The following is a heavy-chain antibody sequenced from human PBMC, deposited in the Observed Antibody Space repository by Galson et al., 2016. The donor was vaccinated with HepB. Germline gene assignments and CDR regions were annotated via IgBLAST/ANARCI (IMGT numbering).Heavy chain of an antibody. V-gene: IGHV4-34*01. J-gene: IGHJ5*01. Sequence: SETLSLTCAVYGASFTSYSWTWIRQPPGKGLEWIGEINHSGISHCIPSLKSRVPISVDPSKTQFSLNVSSVTAADTAVYFCARRGVGGDNNWFDSWGQGTLVTVSS. D-gene: IGHD3-3*01. CDR1: GASFTSYS. CDR2: INHSGIS. CDR3: ARRGVGGDNNWFDS.